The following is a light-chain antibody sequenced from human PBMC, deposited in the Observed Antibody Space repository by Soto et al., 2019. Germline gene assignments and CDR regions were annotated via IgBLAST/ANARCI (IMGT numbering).Light chain of an antibody. CDR1: SGHSSYA. CDR2: LNSDGSH. Sequence: VLTQSPSASASLGASVKLTCTLSSGHSSYAIAWHQQQPEKGPRYLMKLNSDGSHRKGDGIPDRFSGSSSGAERYLTISSLQSEDEADYYCQTWGSGIRVVFGGGTKLTVL. J-gene: IGLJ2*01. V-gene: IGLV4-69*01. CDR3: QTWGSGIRVV.